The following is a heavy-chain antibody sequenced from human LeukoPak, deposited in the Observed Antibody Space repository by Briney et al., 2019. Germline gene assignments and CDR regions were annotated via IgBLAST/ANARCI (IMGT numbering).Heavy chain of an antibody. CDR3: ARHTYDFWSGYYYYYMDV. Sequence: GESLKISCKGSGYSFTSYWIGWVRQMPGKGLEWMGIIYPGDSDTRYSPSFQGQVTISADKSISTAYLQWSSLKASDTAMYHCARHTYDFWSGYYYYYMDVWGKGTTVTVSS. V-gene: IGHV5-51*01. D-gene: IGHD3-3*01. CDR1: GYSFTSYW. J-gene: IGHJ6*03. CDR2: IYPGDSDT.